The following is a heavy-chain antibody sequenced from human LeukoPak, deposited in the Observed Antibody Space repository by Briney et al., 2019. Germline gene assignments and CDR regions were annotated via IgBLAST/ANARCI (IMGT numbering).Heavy chain of an antibody. CDR3: ARAESMDV. V-gene: IGHV4-31*03. CDR2: VFYSGST. CDR1: GGSITNGHYH. Sequence: PSETLSLICTVSGGSITNGHYHWNWIRQHPGKGLVWIGYVFYSGSTYYNPSLKSRVTISLDTSKNQFSLELSSVTAADTTVYYCARAESMDVWGQGTTVTVSS. J-gene: IGHJ6*02.